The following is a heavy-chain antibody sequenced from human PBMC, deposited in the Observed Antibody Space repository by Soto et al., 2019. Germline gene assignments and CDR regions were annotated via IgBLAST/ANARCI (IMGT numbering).Heavy chain of an antibody. CDR2: IKSKTDGGTT. D-gene: IGHD3-22*01. Sequence: PGGSLRLSCTASGFIFSNAWMNWVRQAPGKGLEWVGRIKSKTDGGTTDYAAPVKGRFTISRDDSKNTLYLQMNSLKTEDTAVYYCTTFGLGLYYYYDSGGYHWWGQGTLVTVSS. CDR1: GFIFSNAW. J-gene: IGHJ4*02. V-gene: IGHV3-15*07. CDR3: TTFGLGLYYYYDSGGYHW.